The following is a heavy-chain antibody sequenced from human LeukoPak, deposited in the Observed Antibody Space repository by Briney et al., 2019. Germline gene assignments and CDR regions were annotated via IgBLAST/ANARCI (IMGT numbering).Heavy chain of an antibody. CDR2: ISPIFGTA. Sequence: SVKVSCKASGGTFSSYAISWVRQAPGQGLEWMGGISPIFGTANYAQKFQGRVTITADESTSTAYMELSSLRSEDTAVYYCASGPGCYYDSSGYCAGDDYWGQGTLVTVSS. J-gene: IGHJ4*02. V-gene: IGHV1-69*13. CDR1: GGTFSSYA. D-gene: IGHD3-22*01. CDR3: ASGPGCYYDSSGYCAGDDY.